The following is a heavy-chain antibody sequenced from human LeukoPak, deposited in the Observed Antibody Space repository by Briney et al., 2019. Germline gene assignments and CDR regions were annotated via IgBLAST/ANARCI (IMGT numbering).Heavy chain of an antibody. V-gene: IGHV3-23*01. CDR2: ISASGGST. J-gene: IGHJ4*02. CDR3: AKDRRWESPHYLDS. Sequence: GGSLRLSCAASGFTFSSSAMSWVRQVPGKGLEWVSGISASGGSTSYADSVRGRFTISRDNSKNTLYVQMNSLRDEDTAVYYCAKDRRWESPHYLDSWGQGTLVTVSS. CDR1: GFTFSSSA. D-gene: IGHD1-26*01.